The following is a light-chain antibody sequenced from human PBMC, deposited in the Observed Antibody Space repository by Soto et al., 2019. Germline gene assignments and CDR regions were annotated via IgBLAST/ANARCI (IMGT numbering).Light chain of an antibody. CDR2: EVS. Sequence: QSALTQPPSASGSPGQSVTISCTGTSGDVGAYNYVSWYQQHPGKAPQLMIYEVSKRPSGVPDRFSGSKSGNTASLTVSGLQAEDESYYYCSSYTGSNNPVVFGGGTKLTVL. CDR3: SSYTGSNNPVV. J-gene: IGLJ2*01. V-gene: IGLV2-8*01. CDR1: SGDVGAYNY.